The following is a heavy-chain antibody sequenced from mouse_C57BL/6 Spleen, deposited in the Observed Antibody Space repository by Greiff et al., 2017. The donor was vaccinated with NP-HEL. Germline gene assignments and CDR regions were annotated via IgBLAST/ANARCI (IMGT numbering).Heavy chain of an antibody. Sequence: EVQGVESGEGLVKPGGSLKLSCAASGFTFSSYAMSWVRQTPEKRLEWVAYISSGGDYIYYADTVKGRFTISRDNARNTLYLQMSSLKSEDTAMYYCTRVYYGSSYRYFDYWGQGTTLTVSS. CDR2: ISSGGDYI. J-gene: IGHJ2*01. CDR3: TRVYYGSSYRYFDY. CDR1: GFTFSSYA. V-gene: IGHV5-9-1*02. D-gene: IGHD1-1*01.